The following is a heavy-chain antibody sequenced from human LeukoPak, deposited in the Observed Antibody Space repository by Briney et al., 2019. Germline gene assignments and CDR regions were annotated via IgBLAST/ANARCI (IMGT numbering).Heavy chain of an antibody. CDR2: IYYSGST. CDR3: ARDSQAMDYCYYYGMDV. CDR1: GDSISSYY. Sequence: SETLSLTCTVSGDSISSYYWSWIRQHPGKGLEWIGYIYYSGSTYYNPSLKSRVTISVDTSKNQFSLKLSSVTAADTAVYYCARDSQAMDYCYYYGMDVRGQGTTVTVSS. V-gene: IGHV4-59*06. J-gene: IGHJ6*02. D-gene: IGHD5-18*01.